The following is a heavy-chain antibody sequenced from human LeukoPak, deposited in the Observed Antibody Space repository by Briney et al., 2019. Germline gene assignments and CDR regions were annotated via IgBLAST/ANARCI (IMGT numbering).Heavy chain of an antibody. D-gene: IGHD2-15*01. V-gene: IGHV1-18*01. Sequence: ASVKVSCKASGYTFTSYGISWVRQAPGQGLGWMGWISAYNGNTNYAQKLQGRVTMTTDTSTSTAYMELRSLRSDDTAVYYCARRGLGYCSGGSCRSENYYYYYGMDVWGQGTTVTVSS. CDR2: ISAYNGNT. CDR1: GYTFTSYG. J-gene: IGHJ6*02. CDR3: ARRGLGYCSGGSCRSENYYYYYGMDV.